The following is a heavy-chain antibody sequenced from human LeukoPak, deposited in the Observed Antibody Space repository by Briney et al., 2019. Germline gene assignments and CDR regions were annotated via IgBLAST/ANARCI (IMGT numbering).Heavy chain of an antibody. J-gene: IGHJ4*02. V-gene: IGHV1-8*01. CDR3: ARPGGKYFDWLF. CDR1: GYTFTSYD. D-gene: IGHD3-9*01. Sequence: ASVKVSCKASGYTFTSYDINWVRQATGQGLEWMGWMNPNSGNTGYAQKFQGRVTMTRNTSISTAYMELSSLRSEDTAVYYCARPGGKYFDWLFWGQGTLVTVSS. CDR2: MNPNSGNT.